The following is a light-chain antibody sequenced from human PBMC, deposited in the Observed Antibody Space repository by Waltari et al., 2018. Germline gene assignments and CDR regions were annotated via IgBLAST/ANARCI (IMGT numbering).Light chain of an antibody. CDR2: GAS. V-gene: IGKV3-20*01. Sequence: IVLTQSPGTLSLSAGERATLSCRASQSVSSSYVDWYQQKPGQAPRLLNYGASSRATGIPDRFSGSGSGTDFTLTISRLEPEDFAVYYCQQYGSSPLTFGQGTKVEIK. CDR1: QSVSSSY. CDR3: QQYGSSPLT. J-gene: IGKJ1*01.